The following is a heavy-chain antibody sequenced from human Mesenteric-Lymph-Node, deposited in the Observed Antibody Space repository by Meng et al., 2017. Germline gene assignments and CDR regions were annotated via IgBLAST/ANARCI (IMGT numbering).Heavy chain of an antibody. CDR3: ARGGLEAVGDY. Sequence: GESLKISCKGSGYYFTSYWIGWVRQMPGQGLEWMGMIYPADSDTRYSPSFQGQVTISVDKSISTAYLQWSSLKASDTAMYYCARGGLEAVGDYWGQGTLVTVSS. D-gene: IGHD6-19*01. CDR2: IYPADSDT. CDR1: GYYFTSYW. J-gene: IGHJ4*02. V-gene: IGHV5-51*01.